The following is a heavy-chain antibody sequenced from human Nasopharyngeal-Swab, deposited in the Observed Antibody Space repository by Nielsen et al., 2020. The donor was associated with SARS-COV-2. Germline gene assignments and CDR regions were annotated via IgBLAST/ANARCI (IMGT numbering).Heavy chain of an antibody. D-gene: IGHD3-3*01. V-gene: IGHV3-21*01. CDR1: GFTFNNYN. Sequence: GSLKISCAASGFTFNNYNFNWVRQAPGKGLEWVSSISSSSSYIYYADSVKGRFTISRDNAKNSLYLQMNSLRAEDTAVYYCARDGLDYDFWSAYFMDVWDQGTTVTVSS. J-gene: IGHJ6*02. CDR2: ISSSSSYI. CDR3: ARDGLDYDFWSAYFMDV.